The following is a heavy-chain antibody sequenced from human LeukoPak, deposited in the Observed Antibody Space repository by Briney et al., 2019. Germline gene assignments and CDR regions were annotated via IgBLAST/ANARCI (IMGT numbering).Heavy chain of an antibody. Sequence: SETLSLTCAVYGGSFSGYYWSWIRQPPGKGLEWIGEINHSGSTNYNPSLKSRVTISVDTSKNQFSPKLSSVTAADTAVYYCATHYYDFWSGYYGPYDYWGQGTLVTVSS. V-gene: IGHV4-34*01. CDR3: ATHYYDFWSGYYGPYDY. J-gene: IGHJ4*02. D-gene: IGHD3-3*01. CDR2: INHSGST. CDR1: GGSFSGYY.